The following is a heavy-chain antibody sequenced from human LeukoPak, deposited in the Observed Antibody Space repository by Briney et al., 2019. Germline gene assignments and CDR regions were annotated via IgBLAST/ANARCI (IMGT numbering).Heavy chain of an antibody. Sequence: GGSLRLSCAASGFTFSSYVMSWVRQAPGEGLGLVSAISGSGGSTYYADSVKGRFTISRDNSKNTLYLQMNSLRAEDTAVYYCAKGRSIVGATRVDYWGQGTLVTVSS. J-gene: IGHJ4*02. CDR2: ISGSGGST. D-gene: IGHD1-26*01. CDR3: AKGRSIVGATRVDY. CDR1: GFTFSSYV. V-gene: IGHV3-23*01.